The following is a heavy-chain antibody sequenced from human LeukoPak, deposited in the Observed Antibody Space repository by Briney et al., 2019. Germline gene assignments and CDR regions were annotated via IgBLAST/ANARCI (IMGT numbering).Heavy chain of an antibody. D-gene: IGHD3-10*01. J-gene: IGHJ6*02. CDR3: ARDSGNYHYDMDV. V-gene: IGHV1-46*01. CDR1: GGTFSSYA. Sequence: ASVKVSCKASGGTFSSYAIRWVRQAPGQGLEWMGINFFHDGTTSNTQKFPGRLTMTRDTSTSTVYMELSSLRSEDTAVYYCARDSGNYHYDMDVWGQGTTVIVSS. CDR2: NFFHDGTT.